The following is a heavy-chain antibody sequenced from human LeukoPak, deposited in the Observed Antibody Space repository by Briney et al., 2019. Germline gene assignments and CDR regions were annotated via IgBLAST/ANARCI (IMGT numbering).Heavy chain of an antibody. CDR2: IYHSGSI. CDR1: GYSISSNYY. V-gene: IGHV4-38-2*02. Sequence: SETLSLTCTVSGYSISSNYYWGWIRQPPGKGLEWIGNIYHSGSISYNPSLKSRVTISVDTSKNQFSLKLSSVTAADTAVYYCARGSRARRITMVRGVIIYFDYWGQGTLVTVSS. D-gene: IGHD3-10*01. J-gene: IGHJ4*02. CDR3: ARGSRARRITMVRGVIIYFDY.